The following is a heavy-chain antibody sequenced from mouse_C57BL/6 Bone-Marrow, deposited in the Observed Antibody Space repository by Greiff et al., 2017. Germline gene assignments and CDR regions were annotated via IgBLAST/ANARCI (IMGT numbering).Heavy chain of an antibody. CDR2: IDPSDSYT. J-gene: IGHJ2*01. CDR1: GYTFTSYW. CDR3: ASGLYGSRGY. Sequence: QVQLQQPGAELVMPGASVKLSCKASGYTFTSYWMHWVKQRPGQGLEWIGEIDPSDSYTNYNQKFKGKSTLTVDKSSSTAYMQLSSLTSEDSAVYYYASGLYGSRGYWGQGTTLTVSS. V-gene: IGHV1-69*01. D-gene: IGHD1-1*01.